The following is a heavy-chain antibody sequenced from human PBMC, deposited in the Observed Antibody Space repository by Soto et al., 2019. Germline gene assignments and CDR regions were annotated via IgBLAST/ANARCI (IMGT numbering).Heavy chain of an antibody. CDR3: AGKPNALSYFDY. D-gene: IGHD2-8*01. V-gene: IGHV4-31*03. CDR2: IHHTGIT. Sequence: SESLSLTCTVSGGSICTVDYYWSWIRQLPGKGLEWIAYIHHTGITYYNPSLKSRITISVDTSKNQFSLKLSSVTAADTAVYFCAGKPNALSYFDYWGQGTLVTVSS. J-gene: IGHJ4*02. CDR1: GGSICTVDYY.